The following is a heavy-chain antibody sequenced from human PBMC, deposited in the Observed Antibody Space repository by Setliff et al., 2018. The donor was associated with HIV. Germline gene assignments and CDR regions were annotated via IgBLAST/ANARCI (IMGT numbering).Heavy chain of an antibody. Sequence: ASVKVSCKASGYTFTSYYMHWVRQAPGQGLEWMGIINPSGGSTSYAQKFQGRVTMTRDTSTSTVYMELSSLRSEDTAVYYCARDPELSDNYYGSGGPLNYRGQGTLVTVSS. CDR1: GYTFTSYY. D-gene: IGHD3-10*01. CDR2: INPSGGST. V-gene: IGHV1-46*01. CDR3: ARDPELSDNYYGSGGPLNY. J-gene: IGHJ4*02.